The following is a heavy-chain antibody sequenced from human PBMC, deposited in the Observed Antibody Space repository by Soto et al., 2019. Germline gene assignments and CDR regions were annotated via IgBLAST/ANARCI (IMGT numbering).Heavy chain of an antibody. V-gene: IGHV3-15*07. CDR2: IKSKTDGGTT. CDR3: TTDPPIVGSGSPTYYYGMDV. CDR1: GFTFSNAW. D-gene: IGHD3-10*01. J-gene: IGHJ6*02. Sequence: GGSLRLSCAASGFTFSNAWMNWVRQAPGKGLEWVGRIKSKTDGGTTDYAAPVKGRFTISRDDSKNTLYLQMNSLKTEDTAVYYCTTDPPIVGSGSPTYYYGMDVWGQGTTVTVSS.